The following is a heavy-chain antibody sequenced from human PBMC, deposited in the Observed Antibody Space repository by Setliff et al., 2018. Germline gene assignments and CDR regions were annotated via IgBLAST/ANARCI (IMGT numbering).Heavy chain of an antibody. CDR2: IIHSGST. D-gene: IGHD6-19*01. J-gene: IGHJ6*03. V-gene: IGHV4-34*12. Sequence: KASETLSLTCAVYGGSFSGYYWSWIRQPPGKRLEWIGEIIHSGSTNYNPSLKSRVTISMDTSKNQFSLKVSSVTAADTAVYYCAREQWLDPPGYYYMDVWAKGTTVTVSS. CDR3: AREQWLDPPGYYYMDV. CDR1: GGSFSGYY.